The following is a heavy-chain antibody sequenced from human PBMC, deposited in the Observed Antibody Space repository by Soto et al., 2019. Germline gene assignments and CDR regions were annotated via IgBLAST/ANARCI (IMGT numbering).Heavy chain of an antibody. CDR3: ARVTLHTGYYAFWSGYYASFWSYFDY. J-gene: IGHJ4*02. Sequence: SETLALTCTVAGGSISSYYWCWIRQPPGKGLEWIGYIYYSGSTNYNPSLKSRVTISVDTSKNQFSLKLSSVTAADTAVYYCARVTLHTGYYAFWSGYYASFWSYFDYWGQGTLVTVSS. V-gene: IGHV4-59*01. CDR2: IYYSGST. D-gene: IGHD3-3*01. CDR1: GGSISSYY.